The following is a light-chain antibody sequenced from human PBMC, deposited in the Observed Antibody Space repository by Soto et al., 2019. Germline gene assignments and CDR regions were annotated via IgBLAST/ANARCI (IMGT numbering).Light chain of an antibody. Sequence: EIVLTQSPVTLSLSPGERATLSCRASQSVSSTYLAWYRHKPGQAPRLRIYGASIRAAGIPARFSGSGSGTEFTLTISSLQSEDFAVYYCQQYKNWPLFGQGTRLEI. CDR1: QSVSST. CDR3: QQYKNWPL. V-gene: IGKV3D-15*01. J-gene: IGKJ5*01. CDR2: GAS.